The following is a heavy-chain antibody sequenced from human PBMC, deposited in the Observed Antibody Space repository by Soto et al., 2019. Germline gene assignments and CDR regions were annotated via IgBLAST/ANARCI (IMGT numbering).Heavy chain of an antibody. CDR1: GGTITSSSYY. D-gene: IGHD4-17*01. CDR2: IYYSGST. V-gene: IGHV4-39*01. Sequence: SETLPHTSPFSGGTITSSSYYWGWIRKPPGKGLEWIGSIYYSGSTYYNPSLKSRVTISVDTSKNQFSLKLSSVTAADTAVYFCARQPSVTHAHFDYWGQGIPVTVSS. CDR3: ARQPSVTHAHFDY. J-gene: IGHJ4*02.